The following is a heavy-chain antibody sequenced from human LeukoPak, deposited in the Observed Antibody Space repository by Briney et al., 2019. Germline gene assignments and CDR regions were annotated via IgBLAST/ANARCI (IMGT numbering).Heavy chain of an antibody. CDR1: GGSISSYY. V-gene: IGHV4-59*08. Sequence: SETLSLTCTVSGGSISSYYWSWIRQPPGKGLEWIGYIYYSRSTNYNPSLKSRVTISVDTSKNQFSLKLSSVTAADTAVYYCARSSSSLPWYFDYWGQGTLVTVSS. CDR2: IYYSRST. J-gene: IGHJ4*02. CDR3: ARSSSSLPWYFDY. D-gene: IGHD6-6*01.